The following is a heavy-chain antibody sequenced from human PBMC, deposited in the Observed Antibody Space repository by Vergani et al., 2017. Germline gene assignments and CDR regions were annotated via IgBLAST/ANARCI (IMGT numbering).Heavy chain of an antibody. J-gene: IGHJ5*02. CDR3: ARGEKRYDFWSGSDNWFDP. CDR1: GGPISSYY. V-gene: IGHV4-59*01. D-gene: IGHD3-3*01. Sequence: QVQLQESGPGLVKPSETLSLTCTVSGGPISSYYWSWIRQPPGKGLEWIGYINYSGSTNYNPSLKSRVTISVDTSKNQFSLKLSSVTAADTAVYYCARGEKRYDFWSGSDNWFDPWGQGTLVTVSS. CDR2: INYSGST.